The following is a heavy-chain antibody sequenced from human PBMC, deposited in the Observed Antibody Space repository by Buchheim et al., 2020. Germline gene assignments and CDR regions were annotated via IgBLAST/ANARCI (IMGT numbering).Heavy chain of an antibody. CDR2: IYNSVIT. CDR1: GGSISSGDYY. CDR3: ARDLYGDYGGVDY. V-gene: IGHV4-30-4*01. J-gene: IGHJ4*02. D-gene: IGHD4-17*01. Sequence: QVQLQESGPGLVKPSQTLSLACIVSGGSISSGDYYWSWIRQSPGKGLEWIGYIYNSVITYYNPSLKSRVTMSVDTSKNQFTLNLSSVTAADTAVYYCARDLYGDYGGVDYWGQGTL.